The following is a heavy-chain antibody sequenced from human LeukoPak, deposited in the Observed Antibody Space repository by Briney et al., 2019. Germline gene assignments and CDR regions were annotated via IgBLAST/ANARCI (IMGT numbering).Heavy chain of an antibody. J-gene: IGHJ4*02. CDR1: GYTFTGHY. CDR2: INPNSGGT. Sequence: ASVKVSCKASGYTFTGHYMHWVRQAPGQGLEWMGWINPNSGGTNYAQTFQGRVTMTRDTSTSTAYMELRSLRSDDTAVYYCARGGGYVTFDYWGQGTLVTVSS. D-gene: IGHD5-12*01. V-gene: IGHV1-2*02. CDR3: ARGGGYVTFDY.